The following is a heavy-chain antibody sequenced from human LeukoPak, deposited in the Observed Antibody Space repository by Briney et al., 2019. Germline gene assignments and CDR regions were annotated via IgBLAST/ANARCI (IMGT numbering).Heavy chain of an antibody. Sequence: SETLSLTCSVSGGSISSYYWNWLRQPAGKGLEWIGRIYASGSTNYNPSLKSRVTISMDKSKNHFSLNLKSVTAADTAFYYCARDFYGDDGHHPFDYWGQGIQVTVSS. V-gene: IGHV4-4*07. CDR2: IYASGST. CDR3: ARDFYGDDGHHPFDY. J-gene: IGHJ4*02. D-gene: IGHD2/OR15-2a*01. CDR1: GGSISSYY.